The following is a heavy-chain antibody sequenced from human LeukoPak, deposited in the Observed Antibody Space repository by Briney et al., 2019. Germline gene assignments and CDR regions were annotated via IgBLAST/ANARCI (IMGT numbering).Heavy chain of an antibody. D-gene: IGHD5-18*01. J-gene: IGHJ4*02. CDR3: ARDVDTAMVRFDY. CDR2: IYPGDSDT. CDR1: GYSFISYW. V-gene: IGHV5-51*01. Sequence: PGESLKISCKGSGYSFISYWIGWVRQMPGKGLEWMGIIYPGDSDTTYSPSFQGQVTISADKSISTAYLQWSSLKASDTAMYYCARDVDTAMVRFDYWGQGTLVTVSS.